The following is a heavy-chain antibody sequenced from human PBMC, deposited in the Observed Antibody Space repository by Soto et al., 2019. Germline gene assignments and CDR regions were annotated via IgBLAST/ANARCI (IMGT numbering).Heavy chain of an antibody. CDR2: ISYDGSYK. J-gene: IGHJ6*02. CDR3: AKKGTYFYTMDV. V-gene: IGHV3-30*18. CDR1: GFTFSSYG. Sequence: PGGSLRLSCAASGFTFSSYGMHWVRQAPGEGLEWVALISYDGSYKYYADSVKGRFTISRDNFKNTLFLQMNSLRAEDTAVYYCAKKGTYFYTMDVWGQGTTVTVSS.